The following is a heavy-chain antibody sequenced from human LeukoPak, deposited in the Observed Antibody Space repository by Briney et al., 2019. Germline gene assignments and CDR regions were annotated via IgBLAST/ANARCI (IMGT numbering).Heavy chain of an antibody. J-gene: IGHJ5*02. D-gene: IGHD3-16*01. CDR1: SESSGGDD. CDR3: ARDGGTRLGFDP. Sequence: SETLSLTCAMHSESSGGDDWTWIRQPPGKGLEWIGEVSPGGSTRYNPSLRSRVTISLDTSRSRFSLRLSSVTAADTGVYYCARDGGTRLGFDPWGQGTLVTVSS. V-gene: IGHV4-34*01. CDR2: VSPGGST.